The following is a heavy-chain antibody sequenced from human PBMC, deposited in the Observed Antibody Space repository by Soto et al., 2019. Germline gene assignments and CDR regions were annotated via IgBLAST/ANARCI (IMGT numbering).Heavy chain of an antibody. CDR2: VSHDGRNT. V-gene: IGHV3-30*18. Sequence: VQLVESGGGVVQPGRSLRLSCAASGFTFSDYAMHWVRQAPGKGLEWVAVVSHDGRNTHYAGSVKGRFTISRDSSKHTVSLEMTSLRAEDTAVYYCAKGGRQWLVTSDFNYWGQGALVTVSP. CDR1: GFTFSDYA. CDR3: AKGGRQWLVTSDFNY. D-gene: IGHD6-19*01. J-gene: IGHJ4*02.